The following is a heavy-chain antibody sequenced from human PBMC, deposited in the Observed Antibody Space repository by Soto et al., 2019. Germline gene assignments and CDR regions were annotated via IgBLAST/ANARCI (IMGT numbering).Heavy chain of an antibody. CDR2: ISGSGDNT. CDR3: AKGSRLAVAGTFDG. V-gene: IGHV3-23*01. D-gene: IGHD6-19*01. CDR1: GFTFSSYA. Sequence: SLRLSCAASGFTFSSYAMSWVRQAPGKGLEWVSGISGSGDNTYYADSVKGRFTISRDNSKTTLSLQMNSLRAEDTAVYYCAKGSRLAVAGTFDGWGQGTPVTVSS. J-gene: IGHJ4*02.